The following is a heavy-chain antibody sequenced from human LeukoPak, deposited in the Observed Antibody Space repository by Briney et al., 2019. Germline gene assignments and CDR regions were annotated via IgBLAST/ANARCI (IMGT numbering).Heavy chain of an antibody. CDR1: GYPFTSYY. J-gene: IGHJ5*02. D-gene: IGHD2-2*02. Sequence: ASVKVSCKASGYPFTSYYINWVRRAPGQGLEWMGWISAYNGDTNYAQNLQGRVTMTTDTSTDTAYMELRSLRSDDTAVYYCARDGLSYTNPNNWFDPWGRGTLVTVSS. CDR3: ARDGLSYTNPNNWFDP. V-gene: IGHV1-18*01. CDR2: ISAYNGDT.